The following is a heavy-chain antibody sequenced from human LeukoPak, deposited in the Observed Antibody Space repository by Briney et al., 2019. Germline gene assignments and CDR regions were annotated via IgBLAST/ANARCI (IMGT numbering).Heavy chain of an antibody. J-gene: IGHJ4*02. V-gene: IGHV4-34*01. Sequence: SETLSLTCAVYGGSFSGYYWSWIRQPPGKGLEWMGEINHSGSTNYNPSLKSRVTISVDTSKNQFSLKLSSVTAADTAVYYCARFSAARPYGVVDYWGQGTLVTVSS. CDR3: ARFSAARPYGVVDY. CDR2: INHSGST. CDR1: GGSFSGYY. D-gene: IGHD6-6*01.